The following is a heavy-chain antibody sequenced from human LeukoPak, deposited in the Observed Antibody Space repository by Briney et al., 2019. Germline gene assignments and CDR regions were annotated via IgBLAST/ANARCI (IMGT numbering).Heavy chain of an antibody. V-gene: IGHV3-49*03. J-gene: IGHJ4*02. D-gene: IGHD1-26*01. CDR2: IKTKTYGGTT. CDR3: SRGVIVGAAYFDY. CDR1: GFTFGDHG. Sequence: GGSLRLSCTTSGFTFGDHGVSWFRQAPGKGPEWISFIKTKTYGGTTEYAASVKGRFAISRDDSTGIAYLQMDSLKPEDTAVYYCSRGVIVGAAYFDYWGQGTLVTVSS.